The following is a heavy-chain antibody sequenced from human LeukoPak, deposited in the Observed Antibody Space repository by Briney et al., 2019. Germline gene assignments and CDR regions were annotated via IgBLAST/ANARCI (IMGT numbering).Heavy chain of an antibody. V-gene: IGHV3-48*03. J-gene: IGHJ4*02. Sequence: QPGGSLRLSCAPSGFTFSSYEMNWVRHAPGEGLEWVSYITTSGSTVYYADSVKGRFTISRDNTKNSLYLQMNSLRAEDTAVYYCARGHLYCGGECYPLDYWGQGTLVTVSS. CDR3: ARGHLYCGGECYPLDY. CDR1: GFTFSSYE. CDR2: ITTSGSTV. D-gene: IGHD2-21*01.